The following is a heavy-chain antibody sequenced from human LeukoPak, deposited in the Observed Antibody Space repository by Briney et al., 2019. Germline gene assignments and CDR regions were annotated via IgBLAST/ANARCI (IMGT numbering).Heavy chain of an antibody. Sequence: GGSLRLSCTASGFTFNDYWMTWVRQAPGKGLEWLANINEDGSAKNYVDSVKGRFTISRDNAKNSLYLQMNSLRAEDTAVYYCAREVAGLRFLGPTHMDVWGKGTTVTVSS. CDR3: AREVAGLRFLGPTHMDV. V-gene: IGHV3-7*01. J-gene: IGHJ6*03. D-gene: IGHD3-3*01. CDR2: INEDGSAK. CDR1: GFTFNDYW.